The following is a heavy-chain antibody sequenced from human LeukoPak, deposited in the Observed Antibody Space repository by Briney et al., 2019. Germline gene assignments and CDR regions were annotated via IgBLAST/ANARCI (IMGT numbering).Heavy chain of an antibody. V-gene: IGHV5-10-1*01. CDR1: GYTFSDYW. CDR2: IDPSDSYT. Sequence: KLGESLRISCKGSGYTFSDYWISWVRQMPGKGLEWMVRIDPSDSYTNYSPSFQGHVTISADKSISTAYLQWSSLEASDTAMYYCARRNYYGSGSYYALSYWGQGTLVTVSS. D-gene: IGHD3-10*01. J-gene: IGHJ4*02. CDR3: ARRNYYGSGSYYALSY.